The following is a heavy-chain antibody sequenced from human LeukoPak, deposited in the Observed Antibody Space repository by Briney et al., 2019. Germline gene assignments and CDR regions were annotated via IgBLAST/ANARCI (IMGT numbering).Heavy chain of an antibody. CDR1: GGSISSYY. J-gene: IGHJ5*02. D-gene: IGHD2-2*01. CDR3: AREVYCSSTSCSMGNNWFDP. Sequence: PSETLSLTCTVSGGSISSYYWSWIRQPAGKGLEWIGRIYTSGSANYNPSLKSRVTISVDTSKNQFSLKLRSVTAADTAVYYCAREVYCSSTSCSMGNNWFDPWGQGTLVTVSS. CDR2: IYTSGSA. V-gene: IGHV4-4*07.